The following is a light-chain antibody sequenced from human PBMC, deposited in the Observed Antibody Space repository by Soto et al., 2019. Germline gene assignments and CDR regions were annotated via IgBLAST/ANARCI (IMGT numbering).Light chain of an antibody. CDR2: END. J-gene: IGLJ1*01. CDR1: SSNIGKYY. V-gene: IGLV1-51*02. CDR3: GTWDSSLTTFV. Sequence: QSALTQPPSVSADPGQKVTMSCYGSSSNIGKYYVSWHQQLPGTAPKLLIYENDKRPSGIPDRFSGSKSGTSATLGITGLQTGDEADYYCGTWDSSLTTFVFGTGTKVTVL.